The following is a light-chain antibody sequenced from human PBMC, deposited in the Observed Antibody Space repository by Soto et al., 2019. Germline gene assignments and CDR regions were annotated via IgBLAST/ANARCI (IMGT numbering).Light chain of an antibody. CDR2: GVS. V-gene: IGLV2-14*01. Sequence: QSALTQLASVSGSPGQSITISCTGTSSDIGAYNYVSWYQQHPGKAPKVMIYGVSSRASGVSNRFSGSKSGNTASPTISGLQAEDEADYSCSSYSSSSALYVFGTGTKLTVL. J-gene: IGLJ1*01. CDR3: SSYSSSSALYV. CDR1: SSDIGAYNY.